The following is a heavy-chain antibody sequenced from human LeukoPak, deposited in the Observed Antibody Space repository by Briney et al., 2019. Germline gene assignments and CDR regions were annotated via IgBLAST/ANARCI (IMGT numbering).Heavy chain of an antibody. CDR1: GGTFSSYA. CDR3: AISTGYCSGGSCSYNWFDP. D-gene: IGHD2-15*01. J-gene: IGHJ5*02. Sequence: GSSVKVSCKASGGTFSSYAISWVRQAPGQGLEWMGIINPSGGSTSYAQKFQGRVTMTRDTSTSTVYMELSSLRSEDTAVYYCAISTGYCSGGSCSYNWFDPWGQGTLVTVSS. V-gene: IGHV1-46*01. CDR2: INPSGGST.